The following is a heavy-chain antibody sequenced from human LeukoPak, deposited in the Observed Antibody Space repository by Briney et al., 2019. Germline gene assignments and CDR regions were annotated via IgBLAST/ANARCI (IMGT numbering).Heavy chain of an antibody. CDR3: ASSPRDDYGDAQDAFDI. Sequence: GESLKISCKGSGYSFTSYWIGWVRQMPGKGLEWMGIIYPGDSDTRYSPSFQGQVTISADKSISTAYLQWSSLKASDTAMYYCASSPRDDYGDAQDAFDIWGQGTMVTVSS. J-gene: IGHJ3*02. CDR1: GYSFTSYW. V-gene: IGHV5-51*01. CDR2: IYPGDSDT. D-gene: IGHD4-17*01.